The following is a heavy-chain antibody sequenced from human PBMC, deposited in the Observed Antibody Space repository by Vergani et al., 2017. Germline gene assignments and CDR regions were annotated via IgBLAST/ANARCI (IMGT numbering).Heavy chain of an antibody. D-gene: IGHD4-23*01. CDR2: VYTSGMT. V-gene: IGHV4-61*02. Sequence: QVQLQESGPRLVRPSQTLSLTCTVSGGSINTGAYYWSWIRQPAGKGLEWIGRVYTSGMTNYNPSLKSRVTILVDRSKSQFSLRLTSVTAADTAVYYCARGDYGGPKSDAFDVWGQGTVVTVSS. CDR3: ARGDYGGPKSDAFDV. J-gene: IGHJ3*01. CDR1: GGSINTGAYY.